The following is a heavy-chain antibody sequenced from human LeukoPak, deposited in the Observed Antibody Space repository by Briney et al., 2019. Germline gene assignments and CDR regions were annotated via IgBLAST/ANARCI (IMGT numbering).Heavy chain of an antibody. Sequence: ASVKVSCKASGYTFTGYYMHWVRQAPGQGLEWMGWINPNSGGTNYAQKCQGRVTMTRDTSISTAYMELSRLRSDDTAVYYCAVGPQRNSAYYYVAEYFQHCCQGTLVTVSS. CDR1: GYTFTGYY. CDR2: INPNSGGT. J-gene: IGHJ1*01. CDR3: AVGPQRNSAYYYVAEYFQH. V-gene: IGHV1-2*02. D-gene: IGHD3-22*01.